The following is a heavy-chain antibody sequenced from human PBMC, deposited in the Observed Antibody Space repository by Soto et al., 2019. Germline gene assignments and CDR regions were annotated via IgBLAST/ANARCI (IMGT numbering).Heavy chain of an antibody. CDR3: AREDVAAGTSNWFDP. D-gene: IGHD6-13*01. J-gene: IGHJ5*02. CDR1: GGSISSSSYY. Sequence: SETLSLTCTVSGGSISSSSYYWGWIRQPPGKGLEWIGSIYYSGSTYYNPSLKSRVTISVDTSKNQFSLKLSSVTAADTAVYYCAREDVAAGTSNWFDPWGQGTLVTVSS. CDR2: IYYSGST. V-gene: IGHV4-39*02.